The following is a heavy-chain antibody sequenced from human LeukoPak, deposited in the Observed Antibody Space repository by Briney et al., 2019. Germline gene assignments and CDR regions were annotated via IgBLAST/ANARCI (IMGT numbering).Heavy chain of an antibody. CDR2: ISGSGNAK. V-gene: IGHV3-48*01. Sequence: GGSLRLSCAASGFSFSSYSMNWVRQAPGKGLEWVSYISGSGNAKHYTDSVKGRFTISRDNGKNALYLQMNSLRAGDTAVYFCARDYVYAFDYWGQGTLVTISS. D-gene: IGHD2/OR15-2a*01. CDR3: ARDYVYAFDY. CDR1: GFSFSSYS. J-gene: IGHJ4*02.